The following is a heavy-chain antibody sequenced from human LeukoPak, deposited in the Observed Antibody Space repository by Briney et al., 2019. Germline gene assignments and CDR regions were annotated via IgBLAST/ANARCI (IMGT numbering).Heavy chain of an antibody. V-gene: IGHV3-21*06. D-gene: IGHD6-19*01. Sequence: GGSLRLSCAASGFIFSTYSMIWVRQAPGNGLEWVSSVSGTSEYIYYADSVRGRFTISRDNAKNTVYLQMNSLRAEDTAVYYCARWYSSGWYSDYWGQGTLVTVSS. J-gene: IGHJ4*02. CDR1: GFIFSTYS. CDR3: ARWYSSGWYSDY. CDR2: VSGTSEYI.